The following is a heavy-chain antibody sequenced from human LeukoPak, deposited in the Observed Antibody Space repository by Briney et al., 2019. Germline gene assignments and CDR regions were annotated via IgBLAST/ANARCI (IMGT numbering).Heavy chain of an antibody. J-gene: IGHJ5*02. CDR3: ARGDSTNWFDP. CDR1: GGSISSGSYY. V-gene: IGHV4-61*02. Sequence: SETLSLTCTVSGGSISSGSYYWSWIRQPAGKGLEWIGRIYTSGSTNYNPSLKSRVTMSVDTSKNQFSLKLSSVTAADTAVYYCARGDSTNWFDPWGQGTLVTVSS. CDR2: IYTSGST. D-gene: IGHD2/OR15-2a*01.